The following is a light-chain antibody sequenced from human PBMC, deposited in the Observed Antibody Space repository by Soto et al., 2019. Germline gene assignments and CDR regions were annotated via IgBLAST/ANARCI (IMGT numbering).Light chain of an antibody. CDR1: QDIINS. CDR2: DAS. J-gene: IGKJ2*01. CDR3: QQYDSLPPT. Sequence: DIKMTQSPSSLSASVGDRVTFTCQASQDIINSLNWYQQKPGKAPKLLIYDASNLEVGVPIRFRGSGSGTEFTFTIRSLQPEDFATYYCQQYDSLPPTFGLGTRLEMK. V-gene: IGKV1-33*01.